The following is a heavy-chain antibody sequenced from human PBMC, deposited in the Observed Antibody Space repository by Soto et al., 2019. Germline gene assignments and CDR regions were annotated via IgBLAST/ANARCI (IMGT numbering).Heavy chain of an antibody. CDR2: IIPIFGTA. D-gene: IGHD2-15*01. Sequence: SVKVSCKASGGTFSSYAISWVRQAPGQGLEWMGGIIPIFGTANYAQKFQGRVTITADKSTSTAYMELSSLRSEDTAVYYCARECSGGSCYSFFPYYFDYWGQGTLVTVSS. J-gene: IGHJ4*02. CDR3: ARECSGGSCYSFFPYYFDY. CDR1: GGTFSSYA. V-gene: IGHV1-69*06.